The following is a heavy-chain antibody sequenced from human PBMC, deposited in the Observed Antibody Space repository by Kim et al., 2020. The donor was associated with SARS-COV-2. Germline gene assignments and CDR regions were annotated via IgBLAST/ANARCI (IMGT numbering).Heavy chain of an antibody. CDR3: ARQVPGADRRYDY. Sequence: SETLSLICTVSGGSFSSYHWSWIRQSAGKGLEWIGRIHSSGRTNYNPSLKSRLTMSVDTSKHQMSLKLASVTAADTAMYYCARQVPGADRRYDYWGQGILLSV. CDR2: IHSSGRT. D-gene: IGHD3-9*01. CDR1: GGSFSSYH. J-gene: IGHJ4*02. V-gene: IGHV4-4*07.